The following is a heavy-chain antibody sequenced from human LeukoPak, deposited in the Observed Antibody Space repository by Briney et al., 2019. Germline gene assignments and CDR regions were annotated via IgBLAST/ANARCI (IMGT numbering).Heavy chain of an antibody. J-gene: IGHJ4*02. D-gene: IGHD4-17*01. CDR1: GGSISSGGYY. Sequence: SQTLSLTCTVSGGSISSGGYYWSWIRPHPGKGLEWIGYIYYSGSTYYNPSLKRRVTISVNTSKRHFSLKLSSVTAAETAVYYCGRHLARATTGDYFDHWGQGSLATVSS. CDR2: IYYSGST. CDR3: GRHLARATTGDYFDH. V-gene: IGHV4-31*03.